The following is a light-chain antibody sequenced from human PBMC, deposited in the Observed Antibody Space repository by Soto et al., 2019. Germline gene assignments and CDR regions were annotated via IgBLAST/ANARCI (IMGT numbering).Light chain of an antibody. Sequence: DIQMTQSPSSLSASVGDRVTITCRASQSIGRYLSWYQHKTGKAPKLLIAGASNLQSGVTSRFSGSGSGTDFTLTISSLQPEDFATYYCQQSYSTPLTFGGGTKVEIK. V-gene: IGKV1-39*01. CDR1: QSIGRY. CDR2: GAS. CDR3: QQSYSTPLT. J-gene: IGKJ4*01.